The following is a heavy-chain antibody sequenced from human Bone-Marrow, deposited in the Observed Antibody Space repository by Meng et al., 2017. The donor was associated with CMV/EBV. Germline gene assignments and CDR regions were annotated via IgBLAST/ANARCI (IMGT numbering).Heavy chain of an antibody. CDR3: ARSMYYYDSSGPYDY. Sequence: GESLKISCAASGFNFNTYWMSWVRQAPGKGLEWVSVIYSGGSTYYADSVKGRFTISRDNSKNTLYLQMNSLRAEDTAVYYCARSMYYYDSSGPYDYWGQGTLVTVSS. J-gene: IGHJ4*02. CDR1: GFNFNTYW. V-gene: IGHV3-53*01. D-gene: IGHD3-22*01. CDR2: IYSGGST.